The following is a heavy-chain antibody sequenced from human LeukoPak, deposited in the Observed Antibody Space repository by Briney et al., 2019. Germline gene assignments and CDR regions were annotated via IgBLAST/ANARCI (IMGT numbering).Heavy chain of an antibody. CDR2: IIPILGIA. D-gene: IGHD4-17*01. Sequence: SVKVSRKASGYNFIGYYIHWVRQAPGQGLEWMGRIIPILGIANYAQKFQGRVTITADKSTSTAYMELSSLRSEDTAVYYCARGATVTGFDYWGQGTLVTVSS. CDR1: GYNFIGYY. CDR3: ARGATVTGFDY. J-gene: IGHJ4*02. V-gene: IGHV1-69*04.